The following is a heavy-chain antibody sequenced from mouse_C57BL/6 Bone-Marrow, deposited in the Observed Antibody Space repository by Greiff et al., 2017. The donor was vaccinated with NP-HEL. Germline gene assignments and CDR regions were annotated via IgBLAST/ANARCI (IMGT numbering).Heavy chain of an antibody. V-gene: IGHV1-85*01. D-gene: IGHD3-2*02. CDR3: ARLRQLRPPWVAY. Sequence: QVQLQQSGPELVKPGASVKLSCKASGYTFTSYDINWVKQRPGQGLEWIGWIYPRDGSTKYTEKFKGTATLTVDTSSSTAYMERHMLTSEDSAVYFCARLRQLRPPWVAYWGQGTLVTVSA. CDR1: GYTFTSYD. CDR2: IYPRDGST. J-gene: IGHJ3*01.